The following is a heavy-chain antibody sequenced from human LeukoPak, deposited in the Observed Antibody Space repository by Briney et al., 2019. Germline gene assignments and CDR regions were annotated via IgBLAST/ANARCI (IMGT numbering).Heavy chain of an antibody. Sequence: PGGSLRLSCAASGFTFSSYSMNWVRQAPGKGLEWVSSISSSSYIYYADSVKGRFTISRDNAKNSPYLQMNSLRAEDTAVYYCATGYSSSWETDYWGQGTLVTVSS. V-gene: IGHV3-21*01. CDR2: ISSSSYI. CDR3: ATGYSSSWETDY. J-gene: IGHJ4*02. D-gene: IGHD6-13*01. CDR1: GFTFSSYS.